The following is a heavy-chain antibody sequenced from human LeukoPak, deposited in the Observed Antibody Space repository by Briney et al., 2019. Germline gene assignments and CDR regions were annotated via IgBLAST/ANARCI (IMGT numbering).Heavy chain of an antibody. CDR1: GFTFSSYS. J-gene: IGHJ4*02. V-gene: IGHV3-48*01. CDR3: ARPNPFETSGYYLNY. D-gene: IGHD3-22*01. CDR2: ISSSSSTI. Sequence: GGSLRLSCAASGFTFSSYSMNWVRQAPGKGLEWVSYISSSSSTIYYADSVKGRFTISRDNAKNSLYLQMNSLRAEDTAVYYCARPNPFETSGYYLNYWGQGILVTVSS.